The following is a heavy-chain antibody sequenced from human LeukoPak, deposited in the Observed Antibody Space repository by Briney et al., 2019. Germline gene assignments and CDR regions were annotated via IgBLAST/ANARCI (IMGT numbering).Heavy chain of an antibody. CDR2: ISYDGSNK. CDR3: SRDGYCSGGSCYEPTANDC. D-gene: IGHD2-15*01. Sequence: PGGSLSLFCAASGFTFSSYAMHGVRQAPGKGLEWVAVISYDGSNKYYADSVKGRFTISRDNSKNTLYLQMNSLRAEDTAVYYCSRDGYCSGGSCYEPTANDCCGQGTLVTVSS. V-gene: IGHV3-30*04. J-gene: IGHJ4*02. CDR1: GFTFSSYA.